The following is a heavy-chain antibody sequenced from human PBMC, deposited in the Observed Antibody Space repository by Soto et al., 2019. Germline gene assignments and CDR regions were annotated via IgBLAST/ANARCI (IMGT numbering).Heavy chain of an antibody. CDR2: IYYSGST. CDR1: GGSISSGGYY. CDR3: ARGLLCSSTSCYGGYYFDY. D-gene: IGHD2-2*01. J-gene: IGHJ4*02. Sequence: TLSLTCTVSGGSISSGGYYWSWIRQHPGKGLEWIGYIYYSGSTYYNPSLKSRVTISVDTSKNQFSLKLSSVTAADTAVYYCARGLLCSSTSCYGGYYFDYWGQGTLVTVSS. V-gene: IGHV4-31*03.